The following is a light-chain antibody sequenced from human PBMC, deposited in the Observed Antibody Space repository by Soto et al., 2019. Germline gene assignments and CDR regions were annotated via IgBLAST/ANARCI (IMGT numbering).Light chain of an antibody. CDR2: DAS. J-gene: IGKJ5*01. V-gene: IGKV3-15*01. CDR1: QSVGFN. CDR3: QQYGSSPRT. Sequence: EIVMTQSPATLSVAPGESHPLPYRPSQSVGFNLAWYQQRPGQAPRLLIYDASARATAIPARCSGSGSGTDFTLTITRLEPEDVAVYYCQQYGSSPRTFGQGTRLEIK.